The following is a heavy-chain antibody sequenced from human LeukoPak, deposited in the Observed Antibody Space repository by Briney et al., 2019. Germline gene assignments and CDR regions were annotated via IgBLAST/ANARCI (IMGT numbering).Heavy chain of an antibody. CDR3: ARDVYSYNY. J-gene: IGHJ4*02. D-gene: IGHD3-16*02. CDR1: GFTFSSYW. V-gene: IGHV3-7*01. CDR2: IKQDGSEK. Sequence: GGSLRLSCAGSGFTFSSYWMSWVRQAPGKGLEWVANIKQDGSEKYYVDSVKGRFTISRDNAKNSLYLQMNSLRAEDTAVYYCARDVYSYNYWGQGTLVTVSS.